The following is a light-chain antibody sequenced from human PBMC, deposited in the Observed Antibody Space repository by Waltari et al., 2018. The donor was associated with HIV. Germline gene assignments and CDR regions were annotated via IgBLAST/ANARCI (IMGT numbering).Light chain of an antibody. CDR1: NTGSKS. Sequence: SNVLTQPPSVSVAPGQTARITCGGNNTGSKSVHWYQQRPGQAPVVVVFDDSDRPSGIPERFAGSNSGNTATLTISRVGAGDEADYYCQVWDSSRDWVFGGGTKLTVL. J-gene: IGLJ3*02. V-gene: IGLV3-21*02. CDR2: DDS. CDR3: QVWDSSRDWV.